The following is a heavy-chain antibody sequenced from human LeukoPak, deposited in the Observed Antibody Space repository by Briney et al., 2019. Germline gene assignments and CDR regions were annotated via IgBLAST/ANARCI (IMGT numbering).Heavy chain of an antibody. V-gene: IGHV3-64*01. D-gene: IGHD3-22*01. CDR2: ISSNGGST. Sequence: GGSLRLSCAASGFTFSSYAMHWVRQAPGKGLEYVSAISSNGGSTYYANSVKGRFTISRDNSKNTLYPQMNSLRAEDTAVYYCARDTYYYDSSGHYSFDYWGQGTLVTVSS. CDR3: ARDTYYYDSSGHYSFDY. CDR1: GFTFSSYA. J-gene: IGHJ4*02.